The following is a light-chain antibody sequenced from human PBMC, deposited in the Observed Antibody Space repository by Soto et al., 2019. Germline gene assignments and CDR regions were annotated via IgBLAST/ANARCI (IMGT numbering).Light chain of an antibody. Sequence: EIVLTQAPGTLSLSPGERATLSSRASQSVINNYLAWYQQKPGQAPRLLIYGASSRATGIPDRFSGSGSGTDFTLTISGLEPEDFAVYYCQQYGSSPFTFGPGTKVDIK. CDR3: QQYGSSPFT. J-gene: IGKJ3*01. CDR1: QSVINNY. CDR2: GAS. V-gene: IGKV3-20*01.